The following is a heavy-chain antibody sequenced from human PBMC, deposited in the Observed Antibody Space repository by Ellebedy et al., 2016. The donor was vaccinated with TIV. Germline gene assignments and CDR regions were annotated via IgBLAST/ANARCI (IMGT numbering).Heavy chain of an antibody. CDR2: IFSDGGNP. J-gene: IGHJ4*02. Sequence: PGGSLRLSCEASGFTFTNAWMHWARQVPGKGLVWVSIIFSDGGNPNYADSVKGRFTVSRDNAKNSLSLQMNSLRAEDTAVYYCAREGTGIFDWWGQGTLVTVSS. D-gene: IGHD3-9*01. V-gene: IGHV3-74*01. CDR3: AREGTGIFDW. CDR1: GFTFTNAW.